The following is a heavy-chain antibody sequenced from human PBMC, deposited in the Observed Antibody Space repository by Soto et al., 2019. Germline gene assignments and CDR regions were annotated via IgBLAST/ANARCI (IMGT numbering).Heavy chain of an antibody. CDR1: VFTFSSYA. D-gene: IGHD1-26*01. Sequence: GSLRLCCAASVFTFSSYAMSWVRQAPGKGLEWVSAISGSGVSTYYADSVKGRFTISRDNSKNTLYLQMNSLRAEDTAVYYCAKDLYKQELHEGTFDYWGQGTLVTVSS. CDR3: AKDLYKQELHEGTFDY. J-gene: IGHJ4*02. V-gene: IGHV3-23*01. CDR2: ISGSGVST.